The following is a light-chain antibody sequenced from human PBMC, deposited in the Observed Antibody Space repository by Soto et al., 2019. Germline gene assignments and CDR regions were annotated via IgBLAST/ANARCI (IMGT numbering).Light chain of an antibody. CDR2: GAS. CDR1: QNINIY. Sequence: DNQMTQSPSSLSAYVGDSVTITCRASQNINIYLNWYQRKPGQAPKILIYGASSLQSGVSSRFSGSGSGTDFTLTISSLQHEDFATYYCQQYNSIPLTFGGWTKVEIK. J-gene: IGKJ4*01. V-gene: IGKV1-39*01. CDR3: QQYNSIPLT.